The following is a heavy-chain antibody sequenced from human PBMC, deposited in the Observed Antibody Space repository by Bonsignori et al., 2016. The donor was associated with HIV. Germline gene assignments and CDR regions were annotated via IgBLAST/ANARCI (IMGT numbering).Heavy chain of an antibody. CDR2: IYTSGST. CDR1: GGSISSGSYY. CDR3: ARDVYGGNTGVEY. V-gene: IGHV4-61*02. J-gene: IGHJ4*02. Sequence: SETLSLTCTVSGGSISSGSYYWSWIRQPAGKGLEWIGRIYTSGSTNYNPSLKSRVTISVDTSKNQFSLKLSSVTAADTAVYYCARDVYGGNTGVEYWGQGTLVTVSS. D-gene: IGHD4-23*01.